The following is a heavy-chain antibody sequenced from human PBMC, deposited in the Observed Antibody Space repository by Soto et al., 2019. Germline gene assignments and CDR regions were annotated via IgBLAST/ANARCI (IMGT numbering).Heavy chain of an antibody. Sequence: DVQLVASGGGLIQPGESLRLSCAAFGLTISGKKYVAWVRQAPGKGLEWVSGLYDVDGSFYADSVRGRFTTSSDSSKTTVDRQMNDLRPDDTAVYYCATWHEREHAYDVWGQGTTVTVSS. D-gene: IGHD1-1*01. CDR3: ATWHEREHAYDV. CDR2: LYDVDGS. CDR1: GLTISGKKY. J-gene: IGHJ3*01. V-gene: IGHV3-53*01.